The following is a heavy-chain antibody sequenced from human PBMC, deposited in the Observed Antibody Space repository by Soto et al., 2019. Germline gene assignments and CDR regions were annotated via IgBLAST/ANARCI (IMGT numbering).Heavy chain of an antibody. CDR1: GDSISSADYF. CDR2: IFHSGTT. CDR3: AREPYLPKASNDF. V-gene: IGHV4-30-4*01. Sequence: SETLSLTCSVSGDSISSADYFWTWIRQSPGKGLEWMGYIFHSGTTYYNPSLKGRLLISIEHSKNQFSLRLTSVTAADSAVYFCAREPYLPKASNDFWGPGTLVTVSS. J-gene: IGHJ4*02. D-gene: IGHD4-4*01.